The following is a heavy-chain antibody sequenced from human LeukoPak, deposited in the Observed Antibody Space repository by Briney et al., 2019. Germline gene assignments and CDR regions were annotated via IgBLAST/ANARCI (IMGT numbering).Heavy chain of an antibody. V-gene: IGHV3-23*01. D-gene: IGHD6-13*01. CDR2: IGGAAGST. Sequence: GESLRLSCAASGFTFSSYAMTWVRQAPGKGLEWVSTIGGAAGSTNYADSVKGRFTISRDNSKNTLFLQMNSLRAEDTAVYYCARMYSSSWYYFDYWGQGTLVTVSS. CDR1: GFTFSSYA. J-gene: IGHJ4*02. CDR3: ARMYSSSWYYFDY.